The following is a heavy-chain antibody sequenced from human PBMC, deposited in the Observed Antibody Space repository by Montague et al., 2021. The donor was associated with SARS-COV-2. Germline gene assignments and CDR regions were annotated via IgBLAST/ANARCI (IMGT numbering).Heavy chain of an antibody. CDR3: ARRECGTVSSEEX. CDR2: IYCDDAK. D-gene: IGHD1-7*01. Sequence: PALVKPTQTLTLTCTFSGFSLNSKGGCVTWIRQPPGGALESLARIYCDDAKFYNTSLKARLAVSKGASETQVVLKVTDLYPADTATYFCARRECGTVSSEEXWGQGIKVTVSS. CDR1: GFSLNSKGGC. J-gene: IGHJ1*01. V-gene: IGHV2-70*17.